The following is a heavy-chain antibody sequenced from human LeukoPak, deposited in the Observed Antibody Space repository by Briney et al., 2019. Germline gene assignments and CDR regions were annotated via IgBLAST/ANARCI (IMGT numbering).Heavy chain of an antibody. Sequence: SETLSLTCAVYGGSFSGYYWSWIRQSPGKGLEWIGEINHSGSTNYNSSLKSRVTISVDTSKNQFSLKLSSVTAADTAVYYCASNYYDSSGHYYTRVGFDYWGQGTLVTVSS. D-gene: IGHD3-22*01. J-gene: IGHJ4*02. V-gene: IGHV4-34*01. CDR2: INHSGST. CDR3: ASNYYDSSGHYYTRVGFDY. CDR1: GGSFSGYY.